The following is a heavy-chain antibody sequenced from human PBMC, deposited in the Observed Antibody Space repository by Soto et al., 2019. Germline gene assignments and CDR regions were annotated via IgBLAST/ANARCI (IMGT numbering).Heavy chain of an antibody. Sequence: QVQLVESGGGVVQPGRSLRLSCAASGFTFSSYGMHWVRQAPGKGLEWVAVIWYDGSNKYYADSVKGRFTISRDNSSNKXYLQMNSLRAADTAVYYCAREGYYDVLTGYFPFDYWGQGTLVTVSS. CDR3: AREGYYDVLTGYFPFDY. CDR1: GFTFSSYG. D-gene: IGHD3-9*01. CDR2: IWYDGSNK. V-gene: IGHV3-33*01. J-gene: IGHJ4*02.